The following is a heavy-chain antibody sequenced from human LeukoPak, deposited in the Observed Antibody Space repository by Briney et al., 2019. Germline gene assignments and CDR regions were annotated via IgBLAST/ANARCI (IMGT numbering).Heavy chain of an antibody. Sequence: GASVKVSCKASGYSFTNYGVNWVRQAPGQGVEWLGWISGYTGNTDYAQKFQGRVTMTTDTSTTTAYMELRSLRSDDTAVYYCARAPRVASTGRFDYWGQGTLVTVSS. J-gene: IGHJ4*02. CDR2: ISGYTGNT. CDR1: GYSFTNYG. V-gene: IGHV1-18*01. CDR3: ARAPRVASTGRFDY. D-gene: IGHD6-13*01.